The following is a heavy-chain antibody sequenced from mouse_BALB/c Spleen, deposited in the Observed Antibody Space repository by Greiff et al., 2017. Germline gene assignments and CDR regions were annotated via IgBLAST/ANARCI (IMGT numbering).Heavy chain of an antibody. CDR1: GFTFSSYA. CDR3: ARPPKGYYFDY. CDR2: ISSGGST. J-gene: IGHJ2*01. Sequence: LQQSGGGLVKPGGSLKLSRAASGFTFSSYAMSWVRQTPEKRLEWVASISSGGSTYYPDSVKGRFTISRDNARNILYLQMSSLRSEDTAMYYCARPPKGYYFDYWGQGTTLTVSS. V-gene: IGHV5-6-5*01. D-gene: IGHD3-3*01.